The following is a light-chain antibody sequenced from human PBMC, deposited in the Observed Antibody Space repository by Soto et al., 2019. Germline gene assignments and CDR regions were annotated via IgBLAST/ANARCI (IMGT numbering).Light chain of an antibody. J-gene: IGKJ5*01. CDR2: GAS. Sequence: IAITQSPATLYIATGDCTTLYCRTSQSVSSNLAWYQQKPGQAPRLLIYGASTRATGIPARFSGSGSGTEFTLTIRSLQSEDLAVYYCQKYNNWPKITFGQGTRLEIK. V-gene: IGKV3-15*01. CDR1: QSVSSN. CDR3: QKYNNWPKIT.